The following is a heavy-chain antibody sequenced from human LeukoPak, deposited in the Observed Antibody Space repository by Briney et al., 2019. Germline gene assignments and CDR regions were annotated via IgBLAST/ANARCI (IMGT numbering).Heavy chain of an antibody. CDR1: GGTFSSYA. CDR3: ARGGGDCSSTSCYALLGAFDI. V-gene: IGHV1-69*05. D-gene: IGHD2-2*01. J-gene: IGHJ3*02. CDR2: IIPIFGTA. Sequence: SVKVSCKASGGTFSSYAISWVRQAPGQGLEWMGGIIPIFGTANYAQKFQGRVTITTDESTSTAYMELSSLRSEDTAVYYCARGGGDCSSTSCYALLGAFDIWGQGTMVTVSS.